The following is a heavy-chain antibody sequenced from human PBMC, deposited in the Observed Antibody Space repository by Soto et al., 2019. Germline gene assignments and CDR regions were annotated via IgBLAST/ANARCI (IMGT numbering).Heavy chain of an antibody. Sequence: QVQLRESGPGLVKPSETLSLTCTVSGGSVSSGSYYWSWIRQPPGKGLEWIGYIYYSGSTNYNPSLKSRVTISVDTSKNQFSLKLSSVTAAHTAVYYCARGIEGWYQGRYYYGMDVWGQGTTVTVSS. CDR1: GGSVSSGSYY. CDR2: IYYSGST. D-gene: IGHD6-19*01. J-gene: IGHJ6*02. V-gene: IGHV4-61*01. CDR3: ARGIEGWYQGRYYYGMDV.